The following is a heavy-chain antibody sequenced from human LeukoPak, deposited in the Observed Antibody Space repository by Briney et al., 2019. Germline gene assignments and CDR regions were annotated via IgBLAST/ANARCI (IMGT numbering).Heavy chain of an antibody. V-gene: IGHV3-30*02. J-gene: IGHJ4*02. D-gene: IGHD3-10*01. CDR3: AKDRRYYGSGSYYY. CDR2: IRYDGTNK. Sequence: PGGSLRLSCAASGFTFSSYGMHWVRQAPGKGLEWVTYIRYDGTNKYYADSVKGRFTISRDNAENSLFLQMNRLRVEDTAVYYCAKDRRYYGSGSYYYWGQGTLVTVSS. CDR1: GFTFSSYG.